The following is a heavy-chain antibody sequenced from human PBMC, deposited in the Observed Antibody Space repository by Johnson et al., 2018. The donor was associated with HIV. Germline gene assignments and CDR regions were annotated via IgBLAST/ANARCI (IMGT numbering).Heavy chain of an antibody. CDR3: AREIGGSYYRDAFDS. CDR1: GFTLRSYG. V-gene: IGHV3-30*02. CDR2: IRYDGSNK. D-gene: IGHD1-26*01. J-gene: IGHJ3*02. Sequence: QMLLVESGGGLVLPGGSLRLSCAASGFTLRSYGMHWVRQAPGKGLEWVTFIRYDGSNKYYADSVMGRFTVSRDNSKNTLYLQMNSLRAEDTAVYYCAREIGGSYYRDAFDSWRQGTMVTVSS.